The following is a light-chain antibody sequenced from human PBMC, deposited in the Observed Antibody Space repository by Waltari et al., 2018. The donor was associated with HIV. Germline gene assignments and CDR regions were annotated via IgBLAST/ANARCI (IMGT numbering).Light chain of an antibody. V-gene: IGLV3-25*03. Sequence: SYELTQPPSVSVSPGQTARITCSGDALPKQYAYWYQQKPGQAPVLVIDKDSERPSGNPERFSGSSSGTTVTLTISGVQAEDEADYYCQSADSSGTWVFGGGTKLTVL. J-gene: IGLJ3*02. CDR3: QSADSSGTWV. CDR2: KDS. CDR1: ALPKQY.